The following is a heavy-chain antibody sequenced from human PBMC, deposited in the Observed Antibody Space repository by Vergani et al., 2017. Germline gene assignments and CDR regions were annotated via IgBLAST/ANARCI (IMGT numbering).Heavy chain of an antibody. Sequence: QVQLQQSGPGLVKPSQTLSLTCAISGDSVSSNSAAWNWIRQSPSRGLEWLGRTYYRSKWYNDYAVSVKSRITINPDTSKNQFSLQPNSVTPEDTAVYYCARGGLRFFNYYYYYMDVWGKGTTVTVSS. CDR1: GDSVSSNSAA. CDR3: ARGGLRFFNYYYYYMDV. D-gene: IGHD3-3*01. J-gene: IGHJ6*03. V-gene: IGHV6-1*01. CDR2: TYYRSKWYN.